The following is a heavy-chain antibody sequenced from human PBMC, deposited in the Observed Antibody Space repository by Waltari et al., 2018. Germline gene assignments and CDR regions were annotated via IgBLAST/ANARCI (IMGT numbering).Heavy chain of an antibody. V-gene: IGHV1-69*06. J-gene: IGHJ4*02. CDR2: IIPIFGTA. CDR1: A. Sequence: AISWVRQAPGQGLEWMGGIIPIFGTANYAQKFQGRVTITADKSTSTAYMELSSLRSEDTAVYYCARDLGPTGTYFDYWGQGTLVTVSS. CDR3: ARDLGPTGTYFDY. D-gene: IGHD1-1*01.